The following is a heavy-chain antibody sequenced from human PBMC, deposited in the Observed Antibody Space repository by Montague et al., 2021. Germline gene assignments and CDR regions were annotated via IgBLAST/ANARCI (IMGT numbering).Heavy chain of an antibody. CDR1: RSLINSDYY. J-gene: IGHJ6*03. Sequence: SETLSLTCTVSRSLINSDYYCGWIRQPPGKGLEWMGSVSHGGRTYYNPSLKSRDTISVDTSNNHFSLKLSSVTAADTAMYYCARERDRYYYMDIWGKGTTITVSS. CDR3: ARERDRYYYMDI. CDR2: VSHGGRT. V-gene: IGHV4-38-2*02.